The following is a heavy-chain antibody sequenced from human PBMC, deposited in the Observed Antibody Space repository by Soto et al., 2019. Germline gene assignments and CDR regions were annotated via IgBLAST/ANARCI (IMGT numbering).Heavy chain of an antibody. Sequence: SETLSLTCAVYGGSFSGYYWSWIRQPPGKGLEWIGEINHSGSTNYNPSLKSRVTISVDTSKNQFSLKLSSVTAADTAVYYCARVRYRRGSIEDYYYYGMDVWGQGTTVTVSS. V-gene: IGHV4-34*01. CDR1: GGSFSGYY. D-gene: IGHD5-18*01. CDR2: INHSGST. CDR3: ARVRYRRGSIEDYYYYGMDV. J-gene: IGHJ6*02.